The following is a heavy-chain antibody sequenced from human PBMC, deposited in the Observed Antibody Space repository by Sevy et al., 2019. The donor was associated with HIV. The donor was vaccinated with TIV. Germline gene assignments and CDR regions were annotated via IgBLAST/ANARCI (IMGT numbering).Heavy chain of an antibody. CDR2: IGIAGDT. D-gene: IGHD3-16*01. V-gene: IGHV3-13*01. Sequence: GGSLRLSCAASGFTFSSYDMHWVRQVTGQGLEWVSGIGIAGDTYYSGSVKGRFTISRENARNSLDLQMNSLRAGDTAVYYCVRGDNREDLCYWFDPWGQGTLVPVSS. CDR3: VRGDNREDLCYWFDP. J-gene: IGHJ5*02. CDR1: GFTFSSYD.